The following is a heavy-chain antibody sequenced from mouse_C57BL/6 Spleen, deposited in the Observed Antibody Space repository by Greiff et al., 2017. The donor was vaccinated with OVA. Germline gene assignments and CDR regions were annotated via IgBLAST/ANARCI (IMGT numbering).Heavy chain of an antibody. V-gene: IGHV1-69*01. J-gene: IGHJ1*03. D-gene: IGHD2-3*01. Sequence: VQLQQPGAELVMPGASVKLSCKASGYTFTSYWMHWVKQRPGQGLEWIGEIDPSDSYTNYNQKFKGKSTLTVDKSSSTAYMQLSSLTSEDSAVYYCARFDGPWYFDVWGTGTTVTVSS. CDR2: IDPSDSYT. CDR1: GYTFTSYW. CDR3: ARFDGPWYFDV.